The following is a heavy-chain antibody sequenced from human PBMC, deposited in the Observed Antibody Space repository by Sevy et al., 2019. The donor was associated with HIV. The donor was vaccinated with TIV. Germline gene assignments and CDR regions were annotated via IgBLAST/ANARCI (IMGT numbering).Heavy chain of an antibody. D-gene: IGHD5-18*01. CDR2: ISGSGGNT. CDR3: AKDGLWLSVAY. CDR1: GFTFSSYA. V-gene: IGHV3-23*01. J-gene: IGHJ4*02. Sequence: GGSLRLSCAASGFTFSSYAMTWVRQAPGKGLEWVSSISGSGGNTYYADSGKGRFTISRDSSKNTVSLQMNSLRAEDTAVYYCAKDGLWLSVAYWGQGTLVTVSS.